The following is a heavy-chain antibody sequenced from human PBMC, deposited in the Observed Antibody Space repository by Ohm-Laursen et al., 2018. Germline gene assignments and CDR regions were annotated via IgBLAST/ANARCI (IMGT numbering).Heavy chain of an antibody. CDR2: IYTSGST. Sequence: TLSLTCTVSGGSISSYYWSWIRQPAGKGLEWIGRIYTSGSTNYNPSLKSRVTMSVDTSKNQFSLKLSSVTAADTAVYYCARDSGDTAMGLFDYWGQGTLVTVSS. J-gene: IGHJ4*02. CDR1: GGSISSYY. D-gene: IGHD5-18*01. V-gene: IGHV4-4*07. CDR3: ARDSGDTAMGLFDY.